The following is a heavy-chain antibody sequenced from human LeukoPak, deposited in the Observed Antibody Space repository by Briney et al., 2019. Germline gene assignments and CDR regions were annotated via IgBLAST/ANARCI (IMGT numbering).Heavy chain of an antibody. CDR3: AKKVPANWGSYFDY. D-gene: IGHD7-27*01. CDR2: ISGSGDST. J-gene: IGHJ4*02. V-gene: IGHV3-23*01. CDR1: GFTFSSYA. Sequence: GGSLRLSCAASGFTFSSYAMSWVRQAPGKGLEWVSAISGSGDSTYSTDSVKGRFTISRDNSKNTLYLQMNSLRAEDTAVYYCAKKVPANWGSYFDYWGQGTLVTASS.